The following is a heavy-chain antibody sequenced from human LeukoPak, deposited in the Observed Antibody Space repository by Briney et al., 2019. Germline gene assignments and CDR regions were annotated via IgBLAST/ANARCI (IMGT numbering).Heavy chain of an antibody. V-gene: IGHV3-21*01. CDR1: GFTFSSYS. J-gene: IGHJ3*02. Sequence: GGSLRLSCAASGFTFSSYSMNWVRQAPGKGLEWVSSISSISSYIYYADSVKGRFTVSRDNAKNSLYLQMDSLRAEDTAVYYCARDPSGTYYPRVSGALDIWGQGPMVTVSS. CDR3: ARDPSGTYYPRVSGALDI. D-gene: IGHD1-26*01. CDR2: ISSISSYI.